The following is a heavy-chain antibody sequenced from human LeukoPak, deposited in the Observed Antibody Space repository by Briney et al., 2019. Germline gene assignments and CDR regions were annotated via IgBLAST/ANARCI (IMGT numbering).Heavy chain of an antibody. D-gene: IGHD5-18*01. V-gene: IGHV3-74*01. Sequence: PGGSLRLSCAASGFTFSDYWMHWVRQAPGKGLVWVSRITSDGSVTTYADSVKGRFTISRDNSNNTLYLQMYSLRAEDTALYYCARERSLNTASLGYWGHGTLVTVSS. CDR3: ARERSLNTASLGY. CDR2: ITSDGSVT. J-gene: IGHJ4*01. CDR1: GFTFSDYW.